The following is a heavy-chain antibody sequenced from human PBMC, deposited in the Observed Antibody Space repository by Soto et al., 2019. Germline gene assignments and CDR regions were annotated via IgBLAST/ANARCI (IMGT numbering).Heavy chain of an antibody. D-gene: IGHD2-15*01. Sequence: GSLRLSCAASGFTFSSYAMHWVRQAPGKGLEWVAVISYDGSNKYYADSVKGRFTISRDNSKNTLYLQMNSLRAEDTAVYYCACLISAPGNRFDPRGQGT. CDR2: ISYDGSNK. CDR1: GFTFSSYA. CDR3: ACLISAPGNRFDP. J-gene: IGHJ5*02. V-gene: IGHV3-30-3*01.